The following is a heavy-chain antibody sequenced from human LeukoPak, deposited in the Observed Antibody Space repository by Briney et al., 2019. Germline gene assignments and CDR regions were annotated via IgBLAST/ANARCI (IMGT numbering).Heavy chain of an antibody. V-gene: IGHV3-74*01. D-gene: IGHD6-19*01. CDR2: LNSDGTST. CDR3: ARPVSGTFGPIDS. CDR1: GFTFSNYW. Sequence: GGSLRLSCTASGFTFSNYWMHWVRQAPGKGLVWVSRLNSDGTSTSYADSVRGRFTISRDNAKNTVFLQMNSLSAEDTAVYYCARPVSGTFGPIDSWGQGTLVTVSS. J-gene: IGHJ4*02.